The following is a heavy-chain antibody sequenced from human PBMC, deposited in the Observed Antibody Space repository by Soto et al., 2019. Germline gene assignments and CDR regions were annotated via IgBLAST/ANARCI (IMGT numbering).Heavy chain of an antibody. Sequence: QVQLQESGPGLVKPSGTLSLTCAVSGGSISSSNWWSWVRQPPGKGLEWIGEIYHSGSTNYNPSLKRRVTISVDKSKNQFSLKLSSVTAADTAVYYCARLDLGTLSYYYYGMDVWGQGTTVTVSS. V-gene: IGHV4-4*02. CDR1: GGSISSSNW. J-gene: IGHJ6*02. CDR3: ARLDLGTLSYYYYGMDV. CDR2: IYHSGST. D-gene: IGHD7-27*01.